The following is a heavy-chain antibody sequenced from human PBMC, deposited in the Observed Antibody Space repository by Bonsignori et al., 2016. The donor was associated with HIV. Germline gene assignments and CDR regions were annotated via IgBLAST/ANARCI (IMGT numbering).Heavy chain of an antibody. Sequence: WVRQAPGQGLEWMGGIIPIFGTANYAQKFQGRVTITADESTSTAYMELSSLRSEDTGVYYCARKGAGPFDIWAKGQWSPSPQ. J-gene: IGHJ3*02. V-gene: IGHV1-69*01. CDR2: IIPIFGTA. D-gene: IGHD6-19*01. CDR3: ARKGAGPFDI.